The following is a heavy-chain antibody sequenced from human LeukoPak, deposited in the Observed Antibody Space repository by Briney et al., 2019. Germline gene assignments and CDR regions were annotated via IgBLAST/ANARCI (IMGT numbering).Heavy chain of an antibody. CDR2: INPNSGGT. J-gene: IGHJ4*02. D-gene: IGHD5-24*01. Sequence: ASVKVSCKASGGTFSSYAISWVRQAPGQGLEWMGWINPNSGGTNYAQKFQGRVTMTRDTSISTAYMELSRLRSDDTAVYYCASLRDGYNLFDYWGQGTLVTVSS. CDR1: GGTFSSYA. CDR3: ASLRDGYNLFDY. V-gene: IGHV1-2*02.